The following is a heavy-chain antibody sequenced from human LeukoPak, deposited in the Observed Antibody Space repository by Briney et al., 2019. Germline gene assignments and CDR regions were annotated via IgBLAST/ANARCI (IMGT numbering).Heavy chain of an antibody. V-gene: IGHV3-11*04. J-gene: IGHJ3*02. CDR1: GFTFSDYY. D-gene: IGHD3-22*01. CDR3: ARGEAYYYDSPPTI. Sequence: GGSLRLSCAASGFTFSDYYMSWIRQAPGKGLEWVSYISSSGSTIYYADSVKGRFTISRDKAKDSLYLQMNSLRAEDTAVYYCARGEAYYYDSPPTIWGQGTMVTVSS. CDR2: ISSSGSTI.